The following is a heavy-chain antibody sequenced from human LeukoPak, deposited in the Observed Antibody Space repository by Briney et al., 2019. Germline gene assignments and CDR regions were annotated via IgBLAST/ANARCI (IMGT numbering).Heavy chain of an antibody. J-gene: IGHJ4*02. D-gene: IGHD2-21*02. CDR2: ISYDGSNK. V-gene: IGHV3-30*04. Sequence: GGSLRLSCAASGFTFSSYAMHWVRQAPGKGLEWVAVISYDGSNKYYADSVKGRFTISRDNSKNTLYLQMNSLRAEDTAVYYCAKDQVVVVTAIPTSIDYWGQGTLVTVSS. CDR1: GFTFSSYA. CDR3: AKDQVVVVTAIPTSIDY.